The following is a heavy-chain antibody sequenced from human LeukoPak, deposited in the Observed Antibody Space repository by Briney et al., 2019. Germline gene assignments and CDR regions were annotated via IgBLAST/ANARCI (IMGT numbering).Heavy chain of an antibody. CDR3: AREGSKNYYYYYYMDV. CDR2: IIPMFGTA. D-gene: IGHD4-11*01. V-gene: IGHV1-69*08. CDR1: GGTFRNYT. Sequence: GASVKVPCKASGGTFRNYTINWVRQAPGQGLEWMGRIIPMFGTANYAQKFQGRVAITADKSTSTAYMELSSLKSEDTAVYYCAREGSKNYYYYYYMDVWGKGTTVTVSS. J-gene: IGHJ6*03.